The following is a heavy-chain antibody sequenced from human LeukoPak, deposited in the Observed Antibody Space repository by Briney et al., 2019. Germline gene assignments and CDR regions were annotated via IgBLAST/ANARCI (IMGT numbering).Heavy chain of an antibody. CDR3: ARELGYCSSTSCQDY. D-gene: IGHD2-2*01. Sequence: SETLSHTCTVSGGSISSSSYYWGWIRQPPGKGLEWIGSIYYSGSTYYNPSLKSRVTISVDTSKNQFSLKLSSVTAADTAVYYCARELGYCSSTSCQDYWGQGTLVTVSS. CDR1: GGSISSSSYY. V-gene: IGHV4-39*07. J-gene: IGHJ4*02. CDR2: IYYSGST.